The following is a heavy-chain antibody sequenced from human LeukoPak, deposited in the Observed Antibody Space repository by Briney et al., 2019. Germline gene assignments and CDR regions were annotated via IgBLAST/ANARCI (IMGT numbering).Heavy chain of an antibody. V-gene: IGHV3-66*02. D-gene: IGHD2-2*01. J-gene: IGHJ6*03. Sequence: PGGSLRLSCAASGFTVSSNYMSWVRQAPGKGLEWVSVIYSGGSTYYTDSVKGRFTISRDNSKNTLYLQMNSLRAEDTAVYYCARGPAATNHYYYYYYMDVWGKGTTVTVSS. CDR1: GFTVSSNY. CDR2: IYSGGST. CDR3: ARGPAATNHYYYYYYMDV.